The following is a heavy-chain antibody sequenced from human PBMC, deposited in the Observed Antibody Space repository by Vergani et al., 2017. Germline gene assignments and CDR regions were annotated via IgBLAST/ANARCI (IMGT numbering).Heavy chain of an antibody. J-gene: IGHJ3*02. Sequence: QVQLVQSGAEVKKPGSSVKVSCKASGGTFSSYAISWVRQAPGQGLEWMGGIIPIFGTANYAQKFQGRVTITADESTSTAYMELSRLRSEDTAVYYCAKDLRTGGVGATGDDAFDIWGQGTMVTVSS. D-gene: IGHD1-26*01. CDR1: GGTFSSYA. V-gene: IGHV1-69*01. CDR2: IIPIFGTA. CDR3: AKDLRTGGVGATGDDAFDI.